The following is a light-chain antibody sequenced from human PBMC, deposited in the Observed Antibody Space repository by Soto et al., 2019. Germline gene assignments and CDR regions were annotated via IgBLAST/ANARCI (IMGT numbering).Light chain of an antibody. Sequence: QSVLTQPPSVSGAPGQRVTISCTGSSSNIGAGYDVHWYQQLPGTAPKLLIYGNSNRPSGVPDRFSGSKSGTSASLAITGLQAEDEADYYCQSYDSRVVFGVGTKLTVL. CDR3: QSYDSRVV. CDR1: SSNIGAGYD. V-gene: IGLV1-40*01. J-gene: IGLJ2*01. CDR2: GNS.